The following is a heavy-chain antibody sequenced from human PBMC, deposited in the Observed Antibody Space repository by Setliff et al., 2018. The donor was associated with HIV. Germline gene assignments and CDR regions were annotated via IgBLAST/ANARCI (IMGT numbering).Heavy chain of an antibody. CDR3: AASVGKEGYYYYYMDV. J-gene: IGHJ6*03. Sequence: RASVKVSCKASGFIFTSPAMQWVRQARGQRLEWIGWIVVGSSNTNYAQKFQDRVTITRDTSTSTAYMELSSLKSEDTAVYYCAASVGKEGYYYYYMDVWGKGTSVTVS. D-gene: IGHD2-15*01. CDR2: IVVGSSNT. V-gene: IGHV1-58*02. CDR1: GFIFTSPA.